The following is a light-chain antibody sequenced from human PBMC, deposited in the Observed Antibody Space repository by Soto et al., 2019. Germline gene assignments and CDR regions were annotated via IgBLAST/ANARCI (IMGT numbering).Light chain of an antibody. Sequence: QSALTQPASVSGSPGQSITISCTGTSSDVGNYNYVSWYQQHPGKAPRLMIYDVTNRPSGVSNRFSGSKSDNTASLTISGLQAEDEADYYCASYTGSSLVFGGGTKRTVL. J-gene: IGLJ2*01. CDR1: SSDVGNYNY. CDR2: DVT. V-gene: IGLV2-14*03. CDR3: ASYTGSSLV.